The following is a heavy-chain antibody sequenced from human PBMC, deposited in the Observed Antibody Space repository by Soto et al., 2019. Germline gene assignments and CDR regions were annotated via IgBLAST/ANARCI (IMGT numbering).Heavy chain of an antibody. CDR1: GFTFSDYY. Sequence: QVQLVESGGGLVKPGGSLRLSCVASGFTFSDYYMSWFRQAPGKGLEWVSYISSGGSVIYSADSRKGRFTISRDNAKIALYLQVNSLRAEDTAVYYCAREPRDDYMISGGFDYWGQGTLVTVSS. V-gene: IGHV3-11*01. CDR2: ISSGGSVI. CDR3: AREPRDDYMISGGFDY. D-gene: IGHD4-4*01. J-gene: IGHJ4*02.